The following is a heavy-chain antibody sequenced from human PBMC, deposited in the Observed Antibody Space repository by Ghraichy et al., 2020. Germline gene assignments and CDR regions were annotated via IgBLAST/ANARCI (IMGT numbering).Heavy chain of an antibody. J-gene: IGHJ6*02. D-gene: IGHD2-15*01. CDR3: TRDLYGMDV. CDR1: GFTFSGYD. V-gene: IGHV3-13*01. Sequence: GGSLRLSCVASGFTFSGYDMHWIRQRPGSGLEWVAALGIAGDTYFAGSVKGRFTLSRENAQNSVFLQMNGLRVGDTALYFCTRDLYGMDVWGLGTTVTVS. CDR2: LGIAGDT.